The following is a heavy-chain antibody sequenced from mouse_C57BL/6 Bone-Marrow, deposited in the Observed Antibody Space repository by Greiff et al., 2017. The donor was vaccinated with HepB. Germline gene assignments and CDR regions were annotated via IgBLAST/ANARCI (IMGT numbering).Heavy chain of an antibody. CDR3: ARLGVFDY. CDR1: GFTFSDYG. CDR2: ISSGSSTI. J-gene: IGHJ2*01. D-gene: IGHD4-1*01. Sequence: VQLKESGGGLVKPGGSLKLSCAASGFTFSDYGMHWVRQAPEKGLEWVAYISSGSSTIYYADTVKGRFTISRDNAKNTLFLQMTSLRSEDTAMYYCARLGVFDYWGQGTTRTVSS. V-gene: IGHV5-17*01.